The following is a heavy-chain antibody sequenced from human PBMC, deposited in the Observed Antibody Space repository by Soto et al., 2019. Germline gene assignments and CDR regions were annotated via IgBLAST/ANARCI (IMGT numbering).Heavy chain of an antibody. CDR3: ARGGTGCSSTSCYLPAFDI. J-gene: IGHJ3*02. V-gene: IGHV1-18*01. CDR1: GYTFTSYG. Sequence: ASVKVSCKASGYTFTSYGISWVRQAPGQGLEWMGWISAYNGNTNYAQKLQGRVTMTTDTSTSTAYMELRSLRSDVTAVYYCARGGTGCSSTSCYLPAFDIWGQGTMVTVSS. CDR2: ISAYNGNT. D-gene: IGHD2-2*01.